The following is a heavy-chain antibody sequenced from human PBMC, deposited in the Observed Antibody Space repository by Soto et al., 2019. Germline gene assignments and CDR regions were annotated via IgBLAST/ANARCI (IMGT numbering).Heavy chain of an antibody. D-gene: IGHD3-3*01. CDR2: ISNDGNSE. J-gene: IGHJ4*02. CDR3: AKTITTIGVSSTGRGALLDN. CDR1: GFTFSVFG. Sequence: QVQLVESGGGVVQPERSLRLSCAASGFTFSVFGMHWVRQAPGKGLEWVAVISNDGNSEHYADSVKGRFTISRDNSKNTFYLQMNSLSVEDTAVYYCAKTITTIGVSSTGRGALLDNWGQGILVSVSS. V-gene: IGHV3-30*18.